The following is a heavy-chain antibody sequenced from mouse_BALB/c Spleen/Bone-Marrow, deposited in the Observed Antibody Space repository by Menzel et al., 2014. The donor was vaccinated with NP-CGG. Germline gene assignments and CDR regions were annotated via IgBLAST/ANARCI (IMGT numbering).Heavy chain of an antibody. J-gene: IGHJ3*01. CDR2: IHPSDSET. V-gene: IGHV1-61*01. D-gene: IGHD2-1*01. CDR1: GYSFTTYW. Sequence: QVQLQQSGTELVRPGAPVKLSCKASGYSFTTYWMNRVKQRPGQGLEWIGMIHPSDSETRLNQKFKDKATLTVDKSSSTAYMQLNSPTSEDSAVYYCAREKVYYGISWFAYWGQGTLVTVSA. CDR3: AREKVYYGISWFAY.